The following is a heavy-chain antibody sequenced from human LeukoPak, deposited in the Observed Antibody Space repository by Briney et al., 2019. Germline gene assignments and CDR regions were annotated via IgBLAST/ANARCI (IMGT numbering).Heavy chain of an antibody. D-gene: IGHD3-22*01. V-gene: IGHV3-48*03. CDR1: GFTFSSYE. CDR2: ISSSGSTI. J-gene: IGHJ4*02. CDR3: ARVRYYYDSSGLDY. Sequence: PGGSLRLSCAASGFTFSSYEMNWVRQAPGKGLEWVSYISSSGSTIYYADSVKGRFTISRDNAKNSLYLQMNSLRAEDTAVYYCARVRYYYDSSGLDYWGQGTLVTVSS.